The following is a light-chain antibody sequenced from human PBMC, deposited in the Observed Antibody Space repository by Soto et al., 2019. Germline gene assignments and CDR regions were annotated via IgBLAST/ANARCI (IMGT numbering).Light chain of an antibody. Sequence: EIVMTQSPATLSVSTGERATLSCRTSQSVSSNLAWYQQKPGQAPRLLIYGASTRATGIPARFSGSGSGTEFTLTISSLQSEDLAVYYCQQYNNWPTWTFGQGTKVDIK. CDR3: QQYNNWPTWT. J-gene: IGKJ1*01. V-gene: IGKV3-15*01. CDR1: QSVSSN. CDR2: GAS.